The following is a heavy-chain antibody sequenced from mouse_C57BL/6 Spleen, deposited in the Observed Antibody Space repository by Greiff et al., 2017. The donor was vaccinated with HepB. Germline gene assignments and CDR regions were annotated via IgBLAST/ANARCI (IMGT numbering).Heavy chain of an antibody. J-gene: IGHJ2*01. CDR2: IDPSDSYT. CDR3: ARGHYDSSPDY. D-gene: IGHD1-1*01. Sequence: QVQLQQPGAELVMPGASVKLSCKASGYTFTSYWMHWVKQRPGQGLEWIGEIDPSDSYTNYNQKFKGKSTLTVDKSSSTAYMQLSSLTSEDSAVYYCARGHYDSSPDYWGQGTTLTVSS. CDR1: GYTFTSYW. V-gene: IGHV1-69*01.